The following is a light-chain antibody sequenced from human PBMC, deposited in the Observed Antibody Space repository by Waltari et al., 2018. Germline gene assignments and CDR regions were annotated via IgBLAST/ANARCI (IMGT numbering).Light chain of an antibody. CDR1: SRDVGASQY. V-gene: IGLV2-11*01. J-gene: IGLJ1*01. CDR2: DVT. Sequence: QSALTQPRSVSGSPGQSVTILFAGTSRDVGASQYVSWFQQHPGGAPKLLIFDVTVRPSGVPDRFSGSKSANTASLTISGLQPDDEADYYCCSYAGTYTYVFGPGTSVTVL. CDR3: CSYAGTYTYV.